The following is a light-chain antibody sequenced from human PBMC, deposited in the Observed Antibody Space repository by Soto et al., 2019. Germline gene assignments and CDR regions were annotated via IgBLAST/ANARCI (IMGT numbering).Light chain of an antibody. Sequence: QSVLTQPASMSRSPGQSSTVSSTGTSRYVGGYNYVSWYQPHTGKDHKLMIYDVSNRPSGVSNRFSGSKSANTASLTISGLQAEGGADYYCRSHTSSSTSDVFGSGTKVTVL. J-gene: IGLJ1*01. CDR1: SRYVGGYNY. CDR2: DVS. CDR3: RSHTSSSTSDV. V-gene: IGLV2-14*01.